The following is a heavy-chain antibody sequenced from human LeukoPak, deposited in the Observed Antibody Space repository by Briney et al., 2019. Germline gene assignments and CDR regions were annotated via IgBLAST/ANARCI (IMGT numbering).Heavy chain of an antibody. CDR3: AKGRTYCSSTSCSNNYYYYGMDV. J-gene: IGHJ6*02. Sequence: GGSLRLSCAASGFTFSSYGMHWVRQAPGKGLEWVAFIRYDGSNKYYADSVKGRFTFSRDNSKNTLYLQMNSLRAEDTAVYYCAKGRTYCSSTSCSNNYYYYGMDVWGQGTTVTVSS. D-gene: IGHD2-2*01. CDR1: GFTFSSYG. V-gene: IGHV3-30*02. CDR2: IRYDGSNK.